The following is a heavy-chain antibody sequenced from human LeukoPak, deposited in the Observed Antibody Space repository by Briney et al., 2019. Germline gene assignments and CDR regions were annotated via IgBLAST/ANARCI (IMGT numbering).Heavy chain of an antibody. D-gene: IGHD3-10*01. V-gene: IGHV3-11*05. Sequence: GGSLRLSCAASGFTFSDYYMSWIRQAPGKGLEWVSYVSPSSSNTIYADSVKGRFTISRDTAKNSLHLETNSLRAEDTAVYYCARVSGGGYYGMDVWGQGTTVTVSS. CDR3: ARVSGGGYYGMDV. CDR1: GFTFSDYY. CDR2: VSPSSSNT. J-gene: IGHJ6*02.